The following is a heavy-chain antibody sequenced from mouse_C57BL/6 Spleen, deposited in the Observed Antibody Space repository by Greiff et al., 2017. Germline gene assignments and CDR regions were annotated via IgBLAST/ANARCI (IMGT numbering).Heavy chain of an antibody. D-gene: IGHD2-1*01. CDR1: GYAFSSSW. CDR3: AIWPIDYGNYYYAMDY. V-gene: IGHV1-82*01. J-gene: IGHJ4*01. CDR2: IYPGDGDT. Sequence: QVQLQQSGPELVKPGASVKISCKASGYAFSSSWMNWVKQRPGKGLEWIGRIYPGDGDTNYNGKFKGKATLTADKSFSTAYMQLSSLTSEDSAVYFCAIWPIDYGNYYYAMDYWGQGTSVTGSS.